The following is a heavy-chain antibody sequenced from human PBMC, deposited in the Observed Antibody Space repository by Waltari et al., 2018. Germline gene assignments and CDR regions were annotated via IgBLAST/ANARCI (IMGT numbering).Heavy chain of an antibody. Sequence: EVQLVQSGAEVKKPGESLKISCKGSGYSFTSYWIGWVRQMPGKGLEWMGIIYPGDSDTRDSPSVQGQVTISADKSISTAYLQWSSLKASDTAMYYCATIPYYYDSSGYSYFDYWGQGTLVTVSS. J-gene: IGHJ4*02. D-gene: IGHD3-22*01. CDR2: IYPGDSDT. CDR3: ATIPYYYDSSGYSYFDY. V-gene: IGHV5-51*03. CDR1: GYSFTSYW.